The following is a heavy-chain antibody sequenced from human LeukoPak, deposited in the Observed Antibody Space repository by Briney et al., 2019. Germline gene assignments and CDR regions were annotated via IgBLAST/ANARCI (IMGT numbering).Heavy chain of an antibody. V-gene: IGHV1-18*04. D-gene: IGHD5/OR15-5a*01. CDR1: GYTFTSYG. J-gene: IGHJ2*01. CDR3: GRCLRSLSWYCDL. CDR2: ISAYNGNT. Sequence: ASVKVSCKASGYTFTSYGISWVRQAPGQGLEWMGWISAYNGNTNYAQKLQGRVTMTTDTSTSTAYMELRSLRSDDTAVYYCGRCLRSLSWYCDLWARGTGVSV.